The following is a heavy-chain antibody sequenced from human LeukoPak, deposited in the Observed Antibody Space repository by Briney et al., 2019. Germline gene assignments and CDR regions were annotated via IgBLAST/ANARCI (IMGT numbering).Heavy chain of an antibody. Sequence: PGESLKISXKGSGYSFTSYWIGWVRQMPGKGLEGMGIIYPGDSDTRTSPSFQGHVTISADKSISTAYLQWSSLKASDTAMYYCTRHSRGDTALGTYYYYYYMDVWGKGTTVTVSS. J-gene: IGHJ6*03. V-gene: IGHV5-51*01. CDR1: GYSFTSYW. CDR2: IYPGDSDT. CDR3: TRHSRGDTALGTYYYYYYMDV. D-gene: IGHD5-18*01.